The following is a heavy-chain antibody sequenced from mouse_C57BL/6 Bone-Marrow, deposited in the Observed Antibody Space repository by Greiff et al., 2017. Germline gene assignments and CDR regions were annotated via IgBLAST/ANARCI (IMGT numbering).Heavy chain of an antibody. CDR2: ISSGGSYT. J-gene: IGHJ2*01. Sequence: DVQLQESGGDLVKPGGSLKLSCAASGFTFSSYGMSWVRQTPDKRLEWVATISSGGSYTYYPDSVKGRFTISRDNAKNTLYLQMSSLKSEDTAMYYCASLITTVWGYWGQGTTLTVSS. V-gene: IGHV5-6*01. CDR3: ASLITTVWGY. D-gene: IGHD1-1*01. CDR1: GFTFSSYG.